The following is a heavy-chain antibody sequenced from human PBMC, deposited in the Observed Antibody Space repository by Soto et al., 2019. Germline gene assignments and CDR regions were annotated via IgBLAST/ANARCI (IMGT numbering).Heavy chain of an antibody. D-gene: IGHD3-10*01. CDR3: ARTLRGRGVKYFDD. CDR1: GDSGANNSVA. V-gene: IGHV6-1*01. J-gene: IGHJ4*02. Sequence: SQTLLVTCAISGDSGANNSVAWNWVRQSPSRGLEWLGRTYYRSKLHYDYAPSVRSRITINPDTSKNHFSLQLNSVSPEDAAVYYCARTLRGRGVKYFDDWGQGTLVTVSS. CDR2: TYYRSKLHY.